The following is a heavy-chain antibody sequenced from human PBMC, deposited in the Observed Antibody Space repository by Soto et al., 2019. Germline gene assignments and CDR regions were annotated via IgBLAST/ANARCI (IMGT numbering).Heavy chain of an antibody. J-gene: IGHJ5*02. CDR2: INHSGST. CDR1: GGSFSGYY. CDR3: ARGADVLRFLEWFYTWFDP. V-gene: IGHV4-34*01. D-gene: IGHD3-3*01. Sequence: SETLSLTCAVYGGSFSGYYWRWIRQPPGQGQEWIGEINHSGSTNYNPSLKTRVTISVDTSKNQFSLKLSSVTAADTAVYYRARGADVLRFLEWFYTWFDPWGQGTLATVSS.